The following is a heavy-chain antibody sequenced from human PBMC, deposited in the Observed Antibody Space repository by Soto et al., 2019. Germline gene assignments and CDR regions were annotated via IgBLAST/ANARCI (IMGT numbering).Heavy chain of an antibody. Sequence: SETLSLTCAVSGGSISSGGYSWSWIRQPPGKGLEWIGYIYHSGSTYYNPSLKSRVTISVDRSKNQFSLKLSSVTAADTAVYYCAKRRYYDYLDNWFDPWGQGTLVTVSS. J-gene: IGHJ5*02. CDR2: IYHSGST. CDR3: AKRRYYDYLDNWFDP. D-gene: IGHD3-3*01. V-gene: IGHV4-30-2*01. CDR1: GGSISSGGYS.